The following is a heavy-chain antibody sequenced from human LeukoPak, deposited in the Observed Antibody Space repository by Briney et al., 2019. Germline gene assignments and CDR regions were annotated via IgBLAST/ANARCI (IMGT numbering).Heavy chain of an antibody. V-gene: IGHV4-39*01. CDR1: GGSISSSSYY. Sequence: SETLSLTCTVSGGSISSSSYYWGWIRQPPGKGLEWIGSIYYSGSTYYNPSLKSRVTISVDTSKNQFSLKLSSVTAADTAVYYCARQVAANWFDPWGQGTLVTVSS. CDR2: IYYSGST. J-gene: IGHJ5*02. CDR3: ARQVAANWFDP. D-gene: IGHD6-13*01.